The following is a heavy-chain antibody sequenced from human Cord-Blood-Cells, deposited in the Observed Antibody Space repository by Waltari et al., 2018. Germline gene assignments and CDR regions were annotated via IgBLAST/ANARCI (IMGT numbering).Heavy chain of an antibody. V-gene: IGHV1-8*01. CDR2: MNPNSGNT. Sequence: QMVQSGAEVKKPGASVKVSCKASGYTFTSYDINWVRQATGQGLEWMGWMNPNSGNTGYAQKFQGRVTMTRNTSISTAYMELSSLRSEDTAVYYCARLVRFLEWFTPTYYYYYMDVWGKGTTVTVSS. D-gene: IGHD3-3*01. J-gene: IGHJ6*03. CDR1: GYTFTSYD. CDR3: ARLVRFLEWFTPTYYYYYMDV.